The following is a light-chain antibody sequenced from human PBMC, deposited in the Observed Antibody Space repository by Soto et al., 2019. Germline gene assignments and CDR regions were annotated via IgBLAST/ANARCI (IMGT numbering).Light chain of an antibody. V-gene: IGKV3-15*01. CDR1: QSVGIN. J-gene: IGKJ5*01. Sequence: IMMSQFPVILSVSPGERATLSCRASQSVGINLAWYQQKPGQAPRLLIYDASSRATGAPARFSGSGSGTDFTLTISSLQSEDFAVYYCQLYSRSPRQITFGQGTRLEIK. CDR2: DAS. CDR3: QLYSRSPRQIT.